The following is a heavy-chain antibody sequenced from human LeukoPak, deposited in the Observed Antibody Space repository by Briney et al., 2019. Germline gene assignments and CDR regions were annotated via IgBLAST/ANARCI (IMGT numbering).Heavy chain of an antibody. J-gene: IGHJ3*02. CDR3: AGRNGVVRGVMNAFDI. CDR1: GFTFSNYA. D-gene: IGHD3-10*01. V-gene: IGHV3-30-3*01. CDR2: TSYDGTSK. Sequence: PGGSLRLSCEASGFTFSNYAMHWVRQAPGKGLEWVAVTSYDGTSKYYADSVKGRFTISRDNSKNTLYLQMNSLRAEDTAVYYCAGRNGVVRGVMNAFDIWGQGTMVTVSS.